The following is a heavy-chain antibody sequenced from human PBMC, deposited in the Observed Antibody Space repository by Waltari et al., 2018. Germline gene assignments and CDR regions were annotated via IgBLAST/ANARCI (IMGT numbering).Heavy chain of an antibody. CDR3: ARGLGVVVYAPFFDY. CDR1: GGSFSGYY. V-gene: IGHV4-34*01. D-gene: IGHD2-8*02. J-gene: IGHJ4*02. CDR2: INHSGST. Sequence: QVQLQQWGAGLLKPSETLSLTCAVYGGSFSGYYWSWIRQPPGKGLEWIGEINHSGSTNDNPSLKSRVTISVDTSKNQFSLKLSSVTAADTAVYYCARGLGVVVYAPFFDYWGQGTLVTVSS.